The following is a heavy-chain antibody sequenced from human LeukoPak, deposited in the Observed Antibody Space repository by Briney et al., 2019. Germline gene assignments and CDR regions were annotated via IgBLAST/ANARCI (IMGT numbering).Heavy chain of an antibody. V-gene: IGHV3-53*01. Sequence: GGSLRLSCAASGFTVSSNYMNWVRQAPGKGLEWVSVIYSGGITYYADSVKGRFTISRDNSQNTPYLQMNSLRAEDTAVYYCARGYYGSGPDSWGQGTLVTVSS. CDR2: IYSGGIT. J-gene: IGHJ4*02. CDR3: ARGYYGSGPDS. CDR1: GFTVSSNY. D-gene: IGHD3-10*01.